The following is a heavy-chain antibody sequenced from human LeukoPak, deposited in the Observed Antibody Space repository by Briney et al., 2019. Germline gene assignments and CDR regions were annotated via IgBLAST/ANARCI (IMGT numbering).Heavy chain of an antibody. CDR2: ISSSSSTI. J-gene: IGHJ3*02. CDR1: GFTVSSYS. Sequence: GGSLRLSCAASGFTVSSYSMNWVRQAPGKGLEWVSYISSSSSTIYYADSVKGRFTISRDNAKNSLYLQMNSLRAEDTAVYYCARDYFLVAMVTGDAFDIWGQGTMVTVSS. CDR3: ARDYFLVAMVTGDAFDI. V-gene: IGHV3-48*01. D-gene: IGHD5-18*01.